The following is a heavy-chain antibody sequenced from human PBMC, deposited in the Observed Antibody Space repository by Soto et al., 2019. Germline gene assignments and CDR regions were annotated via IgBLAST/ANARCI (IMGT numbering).Heavy chain of an antibody. J-gene: IGHJ6*02. CDR1: GFTVSSNY. V-gene: IGHV3-53*04. Sequence: EVQLVESGGGLVQPGGSLRLSCAASGFTVSSNYMSWVRQAPGKGLEWVSVIYSGGSTYYADSVKGRFTISRHNSKNTLYLQMNRLSAEDTHVYYCARDLKVPPPIKATYYGMDVWGQGTTVTVSS. D-gene: IGHD3-9*01. CDR3: ARDLKVPPPIKATYYGMDV. CDR2: IYSGGST.